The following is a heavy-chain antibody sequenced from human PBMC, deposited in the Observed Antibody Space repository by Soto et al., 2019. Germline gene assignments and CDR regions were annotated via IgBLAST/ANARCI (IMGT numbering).Heavy chain of an antibody. J-gene: IGHJ4*02. D-gene: IGHD1-20*01. V-gene: IGHV1-3*01. CDR3: ARAQGYNWNPDYY. CDR1: GYTFNSHA. Sequence: ASVKVSCKASGYTFNSHAIHWVRQAPGQRLEWMGWINADNGNTKYSQKFQGRVTITRDTSASTAYMELSSLRSEDTAVYYCARAQGYNWNPDYYWGQGTLVTVSS. CDR2: INADNGNT.